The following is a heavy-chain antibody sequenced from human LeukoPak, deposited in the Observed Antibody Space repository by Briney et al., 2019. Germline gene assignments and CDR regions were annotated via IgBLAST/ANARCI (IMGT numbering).Heavy chain of an antibody. D-gene: IGHD5-12*01. J-gene: IGHJ4*02. CDR1: GFTFSSYG. CDR3: AKDGGYYDSDS. Sequence: PGGSLRLSCAASGFTFSSYGMSWVRQAPGKGLEWVSVISGSDGSTYYADSVKGRFTISRDNSKNTLYLQMYSLRVEDTAVYYCAKDGGYYDSDSWGQGTLVTVSS. V-gene: IGHV3-23*01. CDR2: ISGSDGST.